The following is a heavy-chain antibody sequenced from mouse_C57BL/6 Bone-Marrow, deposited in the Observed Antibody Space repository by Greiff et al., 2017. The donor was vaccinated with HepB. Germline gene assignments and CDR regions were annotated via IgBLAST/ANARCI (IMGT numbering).Heavy chain of an antibody. Sequence: EVQRVESEGGLVQPGSSMKLSCTASGFTFSDYYMAWVRQVPEKGLEWVANINYDGSSTYYLDSLKSRFIISRDNAKNMLYLQMSSLKSEDTATYYCAREIYSNYGWYFDVWGTGTTVTVSS. J-gene: IGHJ1*03. V-gene: IGHV5-16*01. CDR1: GFTFSDYY. CDR2: INYDGSST. CDR3: AREIYSNYGWYFDV. D-gene: IGHD2-5*01.